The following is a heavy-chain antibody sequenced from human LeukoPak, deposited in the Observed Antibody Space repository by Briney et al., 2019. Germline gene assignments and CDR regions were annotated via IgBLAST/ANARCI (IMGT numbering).Heavy chain of an antibody. CDR1: GFTFSSFA. CDR2: ISGSGGAT. CDR3: AKSLSGSYQFDY. V-gene: IGHV3-23*01. D-gene: IGHD1-26*01. Sequence: GGSLRLSCAAPGFTFSSFAMSWVRQAPGKGLGWVSAISGSGGATYYADSVKGRFTVSRDNSKNTLYLQMNSLRAEDTAVYYCAKSLSGSYQFDYWGQGTLVTVSS. J-gene: IGHJ4*02.